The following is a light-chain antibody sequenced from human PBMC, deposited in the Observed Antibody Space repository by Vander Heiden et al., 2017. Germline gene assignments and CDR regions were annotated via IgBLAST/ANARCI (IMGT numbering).Light chain of an antibody. Sequence: QSVLTQPPSVSGAPGKTVTISCTGISSNIGAGNDVPWYQQLPGKVPKLLIYGNSNRPSGVPDRFSGSKSGTSASLAITGLQAEDEADYYCQSYESSESVVFGGGTKLTAL. CDR2: GNS. J-gene: IGLJ2*01. CDR1: SSNIGAGND. CDR3: QSYESSESVV. V-gene: IGLV1-40*01.